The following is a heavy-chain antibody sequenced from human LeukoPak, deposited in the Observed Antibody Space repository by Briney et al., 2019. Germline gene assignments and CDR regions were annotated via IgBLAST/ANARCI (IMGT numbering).Heavy chain of an antibody. CDR3: ARGGYYGSGSPTPFDY. J-gene: IGHJ4*02. Sequence: LETLSLTCTVSGGSISSYYWSWIRQPPGKGLEWIGYIYYSGSTNYNPSLKSRVTISVDTSKNQFSLKLSSVTAADTAVYYCARGGYYGSGSPTPFDYWGQGTLVTVSS. V-gene: IGHV4-59*01. CDR2: IYYSGST. D-gene: IGHD3-10*01. CDR1: GGSISSYY.